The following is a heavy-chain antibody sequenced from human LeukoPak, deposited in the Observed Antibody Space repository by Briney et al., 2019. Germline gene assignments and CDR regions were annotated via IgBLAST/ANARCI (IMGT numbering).Heavy chain of an antibody. V-gene: IGHV1-18*01. J-gene: IGHJ3*02. CDR1: GYTFTSYG. CDR2: ISAYNGNT. Sequence: ASVKVSCKASGYTFTSYGISWVRQAPGQGLEWMGWISAYNGNTNYAQKLQGRVTMTTDTSTSTAYMELRSLRSDDPAVYYCATEAGSGSYIDAFDIWGQGTMVTVSS. CDR3: ATEAGSGSYIDAFDI. D-gene: IGHD3-10*01.